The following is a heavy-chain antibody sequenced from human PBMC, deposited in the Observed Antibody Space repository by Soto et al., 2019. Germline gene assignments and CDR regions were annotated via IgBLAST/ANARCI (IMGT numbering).Heavy chain of an antibody. V-gene: IGHV3-30*18. CDR1: GFTFSSYG. J-gene: IGHJ4*02. Sequence: QVQLVESGGGVVQPGRSLRLSCAASGFTFSSYGMHWVRQAPGKGLEWVAIISYDGSNKYYADSVKGRFTISRDNSKNTLYLQMNSLRAEDTAVYYCAKDLRTVVVAAPFDYWGQGTLVTVSS. CDR3: AKDLRTVVVAAPFDY. D-gene: IGHD2-15*01. CDR2: ISYDGSNK.